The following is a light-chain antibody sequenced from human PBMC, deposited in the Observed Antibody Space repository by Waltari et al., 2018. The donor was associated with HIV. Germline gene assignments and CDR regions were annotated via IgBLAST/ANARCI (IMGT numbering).Light chain of an antibody. Sequence: QSVLTQPPSASGTPGQRVTISCSGSSSNIGSYYVYWYQQLPGTAPKLLIYSNNPRPSGGPDRFSGSKSGTSASLAISGLRSEDEADYYCAAWTDSLSGVVFGGGTKLSVL. J-gene: IGLJ2*01. CDR1: SSNIGSYY. CDR3: AAWTDSLSGVV. CDR2: SNN. V-gene: IGLV1-47*01.